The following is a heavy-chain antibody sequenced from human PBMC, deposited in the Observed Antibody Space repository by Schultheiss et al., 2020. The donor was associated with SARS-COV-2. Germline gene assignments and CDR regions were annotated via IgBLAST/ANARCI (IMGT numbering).Heavy chain of an antibody. V-gene: IGHV4-30-2*01. Sequence: SETLSLTCAVSGGSISSGGYSWSWIRQPPGKGLEWIGYIYHSGSTYYNPSLKSRVTISVDRSKNQFSLKLSSVTAADTAVYYCARDDYEINYWGQGTLVTVSS. CDR2: IYHSGST. D-gene: IGHD4/OR15-4a*01. CDR3: ARDDYEINY. CDR1: GGSISSGGYS. J-gene: IGHJ4*02.